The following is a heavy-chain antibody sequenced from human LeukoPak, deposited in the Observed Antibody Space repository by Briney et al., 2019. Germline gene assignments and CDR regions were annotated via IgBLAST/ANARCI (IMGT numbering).Heavy chain of an antibody. CDR1: GGSISSSNW. D-gene: IGHD3-10*01. Sequence: SGTLSLTCAVSGGSISSSNWWSWVRQPPGKGLEWIGEIYHSGSTNYNPSLKSRVTISVDKSKSQFSLKLSSVTAADTAVYYCARVRELLWFGAFSLDAFDIWGQGTMVTVSS. CDR2: IYHSGST. CDR3: ARVRELLWFGAFSLDAFDI. V-gene: IGHV4-4*02. J-gene: IGHJ3*02.